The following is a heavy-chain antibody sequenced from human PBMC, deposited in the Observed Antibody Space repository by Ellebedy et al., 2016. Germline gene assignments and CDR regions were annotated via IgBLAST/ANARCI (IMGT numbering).Heavy chain of an antibody. J-gene: IGHJ4*02. CDR2: IYAGGTI. CDR1: GFSVSSNY. V-gene: IGHV3-53*05. CDR3: IYCSGNYVGGFDY. D-gene: IGHD1-26*01. Sequence: GGSLRLSCVISGFSVSSNYLSWVRQAPGKGLEWVSVIYAGGTIYYADSVKGRFTISRDSSDNTLNLQMNSVRAEDTAVYSCIYCSGNYVGGFDYWGRGTLVTVSS.